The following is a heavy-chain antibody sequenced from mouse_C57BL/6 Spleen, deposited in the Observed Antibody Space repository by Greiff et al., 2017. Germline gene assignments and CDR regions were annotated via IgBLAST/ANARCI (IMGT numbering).Heavy chain of an antibody. J-gene: IGHJ1*03. CDR2: IDPSDSYT. V-gene: IGHV1-69*01. D-gene: IGHD1-1*01. CDR1: GYTFTSYW. Sequence: QVQLQQPGAELVMPGASVKLSCKASGYTFTSYWMHWVKQRPGQGLEWIGEIDPSDSYTNYNQKFKGRSTLTVNKSSSTACMQLSSLTSEDSAVYYCASPYYNGSFDVWGTGTTVTVSS. CDR3: ASPYYNGSFDV.